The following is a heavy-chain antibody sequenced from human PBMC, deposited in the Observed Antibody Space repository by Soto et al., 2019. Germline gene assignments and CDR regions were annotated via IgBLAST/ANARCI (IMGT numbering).Heavy chain of an antibody. CDR1: GFTFSGSA. CDR2: IRNKINNYAT. Sequence: PGGSLRLSCAASGFTFSGSAMHWVRQASGKGLEWVGRIRNKINNYATVYAASVKGRFTISRDDSKNSAYLQMNSLKAEDTAIYYCTTLRGVDGGIGGRYFDLWGRGTLVTVSS. CDR3: TTLRGVDGGIGGRYFDL. V-gene: IGHV3-73*01. D-gene: IGHD3-10*01. J-gene: IGHJ2*01.